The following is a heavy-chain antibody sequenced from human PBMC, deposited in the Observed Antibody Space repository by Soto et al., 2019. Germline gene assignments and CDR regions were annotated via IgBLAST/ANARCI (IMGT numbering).Heavy chain of an antibody. V-gene: IGHV4-31*03. J-gene: IGHJ3*02. CDR2: IYYSGST. Sequence: SETLSLTCTVSGGSISSGGYYWSWIRQHPGKGLEWIGYIYYSGSTYYNPSLKSRVTISVDTSKNQFSLKLSSVTAADTAVYYCARESDSGYDSGAFDIWGQGTMVTVSS. D-gene: IGHD5-12*01. CDR3: ARESDSGYDSGAFDI. CDR1: GGSISSGGYY.